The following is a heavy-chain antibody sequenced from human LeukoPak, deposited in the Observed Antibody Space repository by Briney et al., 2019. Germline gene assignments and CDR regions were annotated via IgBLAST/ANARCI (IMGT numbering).Heavy chain of an antibody. CDR3: AKGVVVAPDVTPFDY. CDR1: GFTFSNYV. Sequence: GGSLRLSCAASGFTFSNYVMIWVRQAPGKGLEWVSGITASGDSTYYGDSVKGRFTMSRDNSKNTVYLQMNSLRVDDTAVYYCAKGVVVAPDVTPFDYWGQGTLVTVSS. CDR2: ITASGDST. V-gene: IGHV3-23*01. J-gene: IGHJ4*02. D-gene: IGHD2-2*01.